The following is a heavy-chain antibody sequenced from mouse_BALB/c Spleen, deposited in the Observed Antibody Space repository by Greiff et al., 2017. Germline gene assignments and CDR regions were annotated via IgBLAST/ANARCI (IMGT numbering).Heavy chain of an antibody. CDR2: ISSGSSTI. CDR1: GFTFSSFG. CDR3: ARSGYGNYFAY. D-gene: IGHD2-10*02. J-gene: IGHJ2*01. V-gene: IGHV5-17*02. Sequence: EVQLVESGGGLVQPGGSRKLSCAASGFTFSSFGMHWVRQAPEKGLEWVAYISSGSSTIYYADTVKGRFTISRDNPKTTLFLQMTSLRAEDTAMYYCARSGYGNYFAYWGQGTPLTVSA.